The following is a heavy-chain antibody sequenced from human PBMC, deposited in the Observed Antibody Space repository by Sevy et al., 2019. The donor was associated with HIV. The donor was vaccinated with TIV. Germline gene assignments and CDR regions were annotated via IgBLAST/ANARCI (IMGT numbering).Heavy chain of an antibody. CDR1: GFTFSTST. V-gene: IGHV3-21*01. J-gene: IGHJ4*02. Sequence: GGSLRLSCAASGFTFSTSTMNWVRQAPGKGLEWVSLMTSSGSYILYADSVKGRFTISRDNAKNSVFLQMNSLRVEDTAAPYCVRDGWNYWGQGTLVTVSS. CDR2: MTSSGSYI. CDR3: VRDGWNY. D-gene: IGHD2-15*01.